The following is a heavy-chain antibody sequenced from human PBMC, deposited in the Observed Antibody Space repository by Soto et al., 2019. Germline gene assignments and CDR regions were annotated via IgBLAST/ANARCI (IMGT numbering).Heavy chain of an antibody. Sequence: QVQLQESGPGLVKPSQTLSLTCTVSGGSISSGGYYWSWIRQHPGKGLEGIGYIYYSGSTYYNPSLKSRVTRSVDTSKNQFSLKLSSVTAADTAVYYCARDKVGAPGGYCYYDGMDVWGQGTTVTVSS. CDR1: GGSISSGGYY. J-gene: IGHJ6*02. CDR2: IYYSGST. V-gene: IGHV4-31*03. CDR3: ARDKVGAPGGYCYYDGMDV. D-gene: IGHD1-26*01.